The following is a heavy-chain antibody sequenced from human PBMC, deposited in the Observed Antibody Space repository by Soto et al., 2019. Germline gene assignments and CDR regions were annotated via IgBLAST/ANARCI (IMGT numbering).Heavy chain of an antibody. J-gene: IGHJ4*02. V-gene: IGHV3-23*01. CDR2: VSRSGDNT. CDR1: GFTFSSYA. D-gene: IGHD3-3*01. Sequence: EVQLLESGGGLVQPGGSLRLSCAASGFTFSSYAMSWVRQAPGGGLEWVSAVSRSGDNTYYADSVKGRFTISRDNSKNPLYLQVNSLRVEDTAIYYCAKDFGHYDVVSGYPTFGNWGQGTLVTVSS. CDR3: AKDFGHYDVVSGYPTFGN.